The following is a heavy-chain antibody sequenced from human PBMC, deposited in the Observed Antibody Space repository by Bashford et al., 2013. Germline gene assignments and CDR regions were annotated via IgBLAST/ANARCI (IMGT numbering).Heavy chain of an antibody. V-gene: IGHV3-15*01. CDR3: TTDAAGPFDY. CDR2: KKQKLMVGQ. Sequence: GGPLRLSLCSLWIHFSNAWMSWVRQGVPGKGAWSGVGPVFKKQKLMVGQQTTLHPVKGRFTISRDDSKNTLYLQMNSLKTEDTAVYYCTTDAAGPFDYWGQGTLVTVSS. J-gene: IGHJ4*02. CDR1: IHFSNAW.